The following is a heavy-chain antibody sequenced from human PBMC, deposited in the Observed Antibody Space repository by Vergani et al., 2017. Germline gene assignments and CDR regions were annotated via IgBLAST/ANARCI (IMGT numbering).Heavy chain of an antibody. Sequence: EVQLVESGGGLVQPGGSLRLSCAASGFTFSSYSMNWVRQAPGKGLEWVSYIGSSSSVIYYADSVKGRFTISRDNAKNSLFLQMNSLRAEDTAVYYCTKGSRGYTGYFFDYWGQGTLATVSS. CDR1: GFTFSSYS. V-gene: IGHV3-48*01. J-gene: IGHJ4*02. CDR3: TKGSRGYTGYFFDY. CDR2: IGSSSSVI. D-gene: IGHD5-12*01.